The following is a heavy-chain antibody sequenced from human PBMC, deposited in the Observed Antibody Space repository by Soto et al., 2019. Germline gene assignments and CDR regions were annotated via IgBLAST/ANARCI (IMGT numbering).Heavy chain of an antibody. J-gene: IGHJ3*02. Sequence: GGSLRLSCAASGFTFSSYSMNWVRQAPGKGLEWVSYISSSSSTLYYADSVKGRFTISRDNAKNSLYLQMNSLRAEDTAVYYCARDQSGGLLDAFDIWGQGTMVTVSS. CDR2: ISSSSSTL. V-gene: IGHV3-48*04. CDR1: GFTFSSYS. D-gene: IGHD3-10*01. CDR3: ARDQSGGLLDAFDI.